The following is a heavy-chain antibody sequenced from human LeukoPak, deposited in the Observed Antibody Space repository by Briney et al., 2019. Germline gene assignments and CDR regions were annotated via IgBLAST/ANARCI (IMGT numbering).Heavy chain of an antibody. CDR3: ARVSSSTSCYCDWFDP. J-gene: IGHJ5*02. V-gene: IGHV4-59*01. CDR1: GGSISSYY. Sequence: PSETLSLTCTVSGGSISSYYWSWIRQPPGKELEWIGYIYYSGSTNYNPSLKCRVTISVDTSKNQFSLKLSSVPAADTAVYYCARVSSSTSCYCDWFDPWGQGTLVTVSS. D-gene: IGHD2-2*01. CDR2: IYYSGST.